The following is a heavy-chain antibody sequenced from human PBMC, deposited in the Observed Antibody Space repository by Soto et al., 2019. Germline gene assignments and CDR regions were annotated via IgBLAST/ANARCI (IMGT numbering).Heavy chain of an antibody. Sequence: SVKVSCTAAGGTLSGDAGGWVRQTPGQGLEWMGGIIPIFGTANYAQKFQGRVTITADESTSTAYMELSSLRSEDTAVYYCARSSHYYDSSGYYSSLFDYWGQGTLVTVSS. D-gene: IGHD3-22*01. CDR2: IIPIFGTA. V-gene: IGHV1-69*01. J-gene: IGHJ4*02. CDR3: ARSSHYYDSSGYYSSLFDY. CDR1: GGTLSGDA.